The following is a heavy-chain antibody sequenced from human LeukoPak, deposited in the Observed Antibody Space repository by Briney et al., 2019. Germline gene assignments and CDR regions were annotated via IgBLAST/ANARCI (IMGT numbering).Heavy chain of an antibody. Sequence: SETLSLTCAVYGGSFSGYYWSWIRQPPGKGLEWIGEINHSGSTNYNPSLKSRVTISVDTSKNQFSLKLSSVTAADTAVYYCARSPGSGSYYDYWGQGTLVTVSS. D-gene: IGHD3-10*01. CDR3: ARSPGSGSYYDY. CDR2: INHSGST. J-gene: IGHJ4*02. V-gene: IGHV4-34*01. CDR1: GGSFSGYY.